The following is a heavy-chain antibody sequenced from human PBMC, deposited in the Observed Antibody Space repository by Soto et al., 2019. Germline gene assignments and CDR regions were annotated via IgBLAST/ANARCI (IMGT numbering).Heavy chain of an antibody. V-gene: IGHV4-31*03. CDR2: IYYSGST. CDR3: ARDRGTMVRGLGNWFDP. CDR1: GGSISSGGYY. J-gene: IGHJ5*02. Sequence: SETLSLTCTVSGGSISSGGYYWSWIRQHPGKGLEWVGYIYYSGSTYYNPSLKSRVTISVDTSKNQFSLKLSSVTAADTAVYYCARDRGTMVRGLGNWFDPWGQGTLVTVSS. D-gene: IGHD3-10*01.